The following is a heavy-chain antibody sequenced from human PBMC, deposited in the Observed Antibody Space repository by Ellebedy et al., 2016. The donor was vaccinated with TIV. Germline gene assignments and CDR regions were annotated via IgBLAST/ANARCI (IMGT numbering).Heavy chain of an antibody. CDR3: ARSPRSFDTAMVFGAFDI. CDR1: GGSFSGYY. V-gene: IGHV4-34*01. D-gene: IGHD5-18*01. CDR2: INHSGST. Sequence: SETLSLTXAVYGGSFSGYYWSWIRQPPGKGLEWIGEINHSGSTNYNPSLKSRVTISVDTSKNQFSLKLSSVTAADTAVYYCARSPRSFDTAMVFGAFDIWGQGTMVTVSS. J-gene: IGHJ3*02.